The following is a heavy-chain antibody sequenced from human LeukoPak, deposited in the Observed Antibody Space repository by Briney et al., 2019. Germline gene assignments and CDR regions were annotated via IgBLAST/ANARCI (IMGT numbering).Heavy chain of an antibody. J-gene: IGHJ4*02. Sequence: QPGGSLRLSCEASGFTVSSNYMSWVRHAPGKGLQWVSVIYGGGSTYYADSVKGRFTISRDTSKNTLYLQMNSLRAEDTAVYYCASWPGGWYGEDSWGQGTLVTVSS. D-gene: IGHD6-19*01. CDR1: GFTVSSNY. V-gene: IGHV3-53*01. CDR2: IYGGGST. CDR3: ASWPGGWYGEDS.